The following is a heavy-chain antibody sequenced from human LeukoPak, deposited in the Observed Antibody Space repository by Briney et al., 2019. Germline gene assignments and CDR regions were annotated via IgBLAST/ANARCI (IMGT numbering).Heavy chain of an antibody. CDR2: IYYSGST. Sequence: SETLSLTCTVSGGSISSYYWSWIRQPPGKGLEWIGYIYYSGSTNYNPSLKSRVTISVDTSKNQFSLKLSSVTAADTAVYYCARGSRLRYFDGGYFDYWGQGTLVTVSS. CDR3: ARGSRLRYFDGGYFDY. CDR1: GGSISSYY. J-gene: IGHJ4*02. D-gene: IGHD3-9*01. V-gene: IGHV4-59*08.